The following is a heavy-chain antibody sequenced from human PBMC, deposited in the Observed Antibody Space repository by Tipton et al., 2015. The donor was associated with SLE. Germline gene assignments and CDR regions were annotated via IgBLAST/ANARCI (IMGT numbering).Heavy chain of an antibody. J-gene: IGHJ1*01. CDR1: GSSLNDYS. V-gene: IGHV3-11*04. D-gene: IGHD6-19*01. CDR3: ATKGLDF. Sequence: SLRLSCAASGSSLNDYSMNWVRQAPGRGLEWIAYISRRGETTYYADSVRGRFTISRDSGQNSLYLQLNSLRAADTAIYYCATKGLDFWGQGTLVTVSS. CDR2: ISRRGETT.